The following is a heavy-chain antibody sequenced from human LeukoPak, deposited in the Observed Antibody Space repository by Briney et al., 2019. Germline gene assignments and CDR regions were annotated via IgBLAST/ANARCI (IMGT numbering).Heavy chain of an antibody. D-gene: IGHD1-14*01. CDR2: IYSGGST. V-gene: IGHV3-66*01. J-gene: IGHJ4*02. CDR3: AREEPPYYFDY. Sequence: PGGSLRLSCAASGFTVSSTYMSWVRQAPGKGLEWVSVIYSGGSTYYADSVKGRFTISRDNSKNTLYLQMNSLRAEDAAVYYCAREEPPYYFDYWGQGTLVTVSS. CDR1: GFTVSSTY.